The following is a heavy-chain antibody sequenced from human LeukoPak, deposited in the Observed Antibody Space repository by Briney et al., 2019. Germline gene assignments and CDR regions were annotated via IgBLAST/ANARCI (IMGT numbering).Heavy chain of an antibody. D-gene: IGHD4-17*01. Sequence: GASVKVSCKASGGTFSSYAISWVRQAPGQGLEWMGGIIPIFGTANYAQKFQGRVTITADKSTSTAYMELSSLRSEDTAVYYCAKVDYGDYAAFDYWGQGTLVTVSS. CDR2: IIPIFGTA. CDR1: GGTFSSYA. V-gene: IGHV1-69*06. CDR3: AKVDYGDYAAFDY. J-gene: IGHJ4*02.